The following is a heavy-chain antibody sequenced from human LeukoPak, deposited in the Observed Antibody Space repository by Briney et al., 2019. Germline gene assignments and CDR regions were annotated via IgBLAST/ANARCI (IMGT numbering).Heavy chain of an antibody. CDR3: AKGQYCSSTSCYRAWWNRFDP. CDR2: IWYDGSNK. D-gene: IGHD2-2*01. Sequence: QTGGSLRLSCAASGFTFSSYGMHWVRQAPGKELEWVAVIWYDGSNKYYADSVKGRFTISRDNSKNTLYLQMNSLRAEDTAVYYCAKGQYCSSTSCYRAWWNRFDPWGQGTLVTVSS. V-gene: IGHV3-33*06. J-gene: IGHJ5*02. CDR1: GFTFSSYG.